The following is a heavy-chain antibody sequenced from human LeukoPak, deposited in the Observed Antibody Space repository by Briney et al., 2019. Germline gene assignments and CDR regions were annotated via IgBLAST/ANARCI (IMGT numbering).Heavy chain of an antibody. J-gene: IGHJ6*02. V-gene: IGHV1-18*01. Sequence: ASVKVSCKASGYTFTSYGISWVRQAPGQGLEWMGWISAYNGNTNYAQKPQGRVTMTTDTSTSTAYMELRSLRSDDTAVYYCARYSDGYGDLSYYYGMDVWGQGTTVTVSS. CDR2: ISAYNGNT. CDR1: GYTFTSYG. D-gene: IGHD5-18*01. CDR3: ARYSDGYGDLSYYYGMDV.